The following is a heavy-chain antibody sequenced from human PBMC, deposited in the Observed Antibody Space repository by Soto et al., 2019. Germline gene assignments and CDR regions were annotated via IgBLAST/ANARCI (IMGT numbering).Heavy chain of an antibody. CDR2: IYYSGST. Sequence: SETLSLTCSVSCDSISSDYWSWIRQPPGKGLEWIGYIYYSGSTNYNPSFKSRVTISVDTPKNQFSLKLTSVTAADTAVYYCARGVATIGPWGQGTLVTVSS. V-gene: IGHV4-59*01. D-gene: IGHD5-12*01. CDR1: CDSISSDY. J-gene: IGHJ5*02. CDR3: ARGVATIGP.